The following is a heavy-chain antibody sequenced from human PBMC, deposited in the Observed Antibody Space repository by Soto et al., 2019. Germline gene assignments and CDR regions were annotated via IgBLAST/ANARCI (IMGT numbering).Heavy chain of an antibody. J-gene: IGHJ4*02. CDR2: IKSKTDGGTT. CDR1: GFTFSNAW. V-gene: IGHV3-15*01. D-gene: IGHD3-10*01. Sequence: GGSLRLSCAASGFTFSNAWMSWVRQAPGKGLEWVGRIKSKTDGGTTDYAAPVKGRFTISRDDSKNTLYLQMNSLKTEDTAVYYCTTDELVEPEHPANNHNMVRGVIDYWGQGTLVTVSS. CDR3: TTDELVEPEHPANNHNMVRGVIDY.